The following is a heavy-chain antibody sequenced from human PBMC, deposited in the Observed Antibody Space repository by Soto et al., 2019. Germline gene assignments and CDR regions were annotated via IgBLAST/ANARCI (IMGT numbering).Heavy chain of an antibody. CDR1: GGSISSGGYY. J-gene: IGHJ6*02. CDR2: IYYSGST. Sequence: SETLSLTCTVSGGSISSGGYYWSWIRQHPGKGLEWIGYIYYSGSTYHNPSLKSRVTISVDTSKNQFSLKLSSVTAADTAVYYCARDSSRDYYYGMDVWGQGTTVTVSS. D-gene: IGHD6-6*01. V-gene: IGHV4-31*03. CDR3: ARDSSRDYYYGMDV.